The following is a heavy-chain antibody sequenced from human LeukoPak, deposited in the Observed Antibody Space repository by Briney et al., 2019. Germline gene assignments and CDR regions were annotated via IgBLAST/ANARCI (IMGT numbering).Heavy chain of an antibody. CDR3: ARDLGYCSGGSCYSGYFQH. V-gene: IGHV4-59*01. J-gene: IGHJ1*01. CDR1: GGSISSYY. CDR2: IYYSGST. Sequence: SETLSLTCTVSGGSISSYYWSWIRQPPGKGLELIGYIYYSGSTNYNPSLKSRVTISVDMSKNQFSLKLSSVTAADTAVYYCARDLGYCSGGSCYSGYFQHWGQGTLVTVSS. D-gene: IGHD2-15*01.